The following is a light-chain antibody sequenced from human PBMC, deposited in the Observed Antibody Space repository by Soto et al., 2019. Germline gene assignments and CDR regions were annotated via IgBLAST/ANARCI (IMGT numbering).Light chain of an antibody. Sequence: DIQMTQSPSTLSGSVGDRVTITCRASQTISSWLAWYQQKQGKAPKLLIYKASTLKSGVPSRFSGSGSGTEFTLPLGRLQPDDFATYYCQHYNSYSEAFGQGTKVDIK. CDR2: KAS. J-gene: IGKJ1*01. V-gene: IGKV1-5*03. CDR3: QHYNSYSEA. CDR1: QTISSW.